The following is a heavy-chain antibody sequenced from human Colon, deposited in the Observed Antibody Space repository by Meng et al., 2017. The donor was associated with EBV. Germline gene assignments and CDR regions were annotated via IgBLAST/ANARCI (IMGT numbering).Heavy chain of an antibody. V-gene: IGHV4-34*01. J-gene: IGHJ4*02. CDR3: ARVPTTGYKDH. CDR1: GGSFSGYV. D-gene: IGHD3-9*01. CDR2: VSHPGSA. Sequence: QWLLQQLGAGILKPSETLSLTCTVNGGSFSGYVWSWVRQPPGKGMEWIGEVSHPGSANYNPSLKSRVTISVDASEKQFSLRLTSVTAADSAVYYCARVPTTGYKDHWGQGTLVTVSS.